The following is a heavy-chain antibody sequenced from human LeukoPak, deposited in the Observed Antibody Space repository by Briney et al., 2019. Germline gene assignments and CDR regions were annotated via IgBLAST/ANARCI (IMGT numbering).Heavy chain of an antibody. CDR3: ARRFGELLYNAFDI. J-gene: IGHJ3*02. V-gene: IGHV4-4*09. CDR1: GGSISSCY. Sequence: PSETLSLTCTVSGGSISSCYWSWIRQPPGKGLEWIGYIYTSGSTNYNPSLKSRVTISVDTSKNQFSLKLSSVTAADTAVYYCARRFGELLYNAFDIWGQGTMVTVSS. D-gene: IGHD3-10*01. CDR2: IYTSGST.